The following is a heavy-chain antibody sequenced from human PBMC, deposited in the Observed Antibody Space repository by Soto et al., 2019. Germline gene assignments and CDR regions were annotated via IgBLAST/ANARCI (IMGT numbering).Heavy chain of an antibody. CDR1: GFTFSSYA. J-gene: IGHJ6*03. D-gene: IGHD3-3*01. V-gene: IGHV3-23*01. CDR2: ISGSGGST. CDR3: AKDRAYYDFWSGNIMAYYYYYYMDV. Sequence: GGSLRLSCAASGFTFSSYAMSWVRQAPGKGLEWVSAISGSGGSTDYADSVKGRFTISRDNSKNTLYLQMNSLRAEDTAVYYCAKDRAYYDFWSGNIMAYYYYYYMDVWGKGTTVTVSS.